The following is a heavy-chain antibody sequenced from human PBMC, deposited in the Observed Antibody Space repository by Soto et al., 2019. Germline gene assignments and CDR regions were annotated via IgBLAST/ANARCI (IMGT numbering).Heavy chain of an antibody. V-gene: IGHV1-69*01. D-gene: IGHD5-18*01. CDR2: IIPIFCTA. J-gene: IGHJ6*02. Sequence: SVKVSCKASGGTFSSYAISWVRQAPGQGLEWMGGIIPIFCTANYAQKFQGRVTITADESTSTAYMELSSLRSEDTAVYYCARVTAMVTYGMDVWGQGTTVTVSS. CDR1: GGTFSSYA. CDR3: ARVTAMVTYGMDV.